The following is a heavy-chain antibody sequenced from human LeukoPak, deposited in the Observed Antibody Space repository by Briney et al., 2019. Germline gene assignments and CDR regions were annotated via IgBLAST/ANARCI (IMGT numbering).Heavy chain of an antibody. D-gene: IGHD2-15*01. CDR1: GFTFSSLA. Sequence: GGSLRLSRAASGFTFSSLAMSWVRQAAGKGLEWVSAISGSGGSTYYADSVKGRFTISRDNSKNTLYLQMNSLRAEDTAVYYCAKIERGYCSGGSCYLQGYGMDVWGQGTTVTVSS. CDR3: AKIERGYCSGGSCYLQGYGMDV. J-gene: IGHJ6*02. V-gene: IGHV3-23*01. CDR2: ISGSGGST.